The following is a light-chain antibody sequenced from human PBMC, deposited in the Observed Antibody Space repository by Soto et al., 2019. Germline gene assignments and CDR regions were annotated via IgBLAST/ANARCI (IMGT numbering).Light chain of an antibody. CDR3: QQYNGHSVFT. CDR2: GAS. J-gene: IGKJ4*01. Sequence: EVVMTQSPVTLSVSPGERATLSCRTSQYVNSNLAWYQQKPGQAPRLLIYGASNRATGIPARFSGSGSGTEFTLTISSLQSEDFAVYFCQQYNGHSVFTFGGGNKVDIK. CDR1: QYVNSN. V-gene: IGKV3-15*01.